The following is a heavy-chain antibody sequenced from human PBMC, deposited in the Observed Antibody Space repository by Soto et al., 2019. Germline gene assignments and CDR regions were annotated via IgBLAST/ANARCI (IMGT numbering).Heavy chain of an antibody. V-gene: IGHV1-2*04. Sequence: QVQLVQSGAEVKKPGASVKVSCKASGYTFTGYYMHWVRQAPGQGLEWMGWINPNSGATNYAQKFQGWVTMTRDTSVITAYMERSRLTSDDTAVYYCAPSRGSMAVAGETEYYSDYWSQGTLVTVSS. J-gene: IGHJ4*02. CDR1: GYTFTGYY. D-gene: IGHD6-19*01. CDR2: INPNSGAT. CDR3: APSRGSMAVAGETEYYSDY.